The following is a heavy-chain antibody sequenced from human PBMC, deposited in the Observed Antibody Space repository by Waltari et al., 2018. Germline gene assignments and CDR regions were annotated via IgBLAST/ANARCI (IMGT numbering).Heavy chain of an antibody. D-gene: IGHD1-26*01. CDR3: ARGGEGSYQYYYYYMDV. CDR1: GGSISSYY. CDR2: IYYSGST. J-gene: IGHJ6*03. V-gene: IGHV4-59*01. Sequence: QVQLQESGPGLVKPSETLSLTCTVSGGSISSYYWSWIRQPPGKGLEWIGYIYYSGSTKYNPSLKSRVTISVDTSKNQFSLKLSSVTAADTAVYYCARGGEGSYQYYYYYMDVWGKGTTVTVSS.